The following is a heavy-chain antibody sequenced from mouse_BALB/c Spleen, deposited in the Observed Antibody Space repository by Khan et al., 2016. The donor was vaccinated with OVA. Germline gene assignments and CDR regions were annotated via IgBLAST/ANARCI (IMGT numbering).Heavy chain of an antibody. CDR1: AYSITSDYA. V-gene: IGHV3-2*02. J-gene: IGHJ2*01. CDR3: VCNRFYYRYSFFDY. CDR2: ISYSGST. Sequence: EVQLQESGPGLVKPSQSLSLTCTVAAYSITSDYAWTWIRQFPGNKLEWMGYISYSGSTSYNPSLTSRISITRDTSKNQFFLQLISVTTEDTATYYCVCNRFYYRYSFFDYWGQGTTLTVSS. D-gene: IGHD2-14*01.